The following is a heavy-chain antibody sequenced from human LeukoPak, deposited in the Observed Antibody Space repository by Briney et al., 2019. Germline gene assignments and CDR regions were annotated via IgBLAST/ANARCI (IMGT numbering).Heavy chain of an antibody. Sequence: SETLSFTCTVSGGSISSSSYYWGWIRQPPGKGLEWIGSIYYSGSTYYNPSLKSRVTISVDTSKNQFSLKLSSVTAADTAVYYCARGAWYSSSWRYWFDPWGQGTLVTVSS. CDR2: IYYSGST. CDR3: ARGAWYSSSWRYWFDP. CDR1: GGSISSSSYY. V-gene: IGHV4-39*01. J-gene: IGHJ5*02. D-gene: IGHD6-13*01.